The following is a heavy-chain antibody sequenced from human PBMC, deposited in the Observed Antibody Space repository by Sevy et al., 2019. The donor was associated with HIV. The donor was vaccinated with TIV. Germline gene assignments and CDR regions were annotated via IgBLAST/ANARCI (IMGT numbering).Heavy chain of an antibody. CDR3: AKDSSDYGDYRTYAFDI. CDR2: IKQDGSEK. V-gene: IGHV3-7*01. D-gene: IGHD4-17*01. J-gene: IGHJ3*02. CDR1: GFTFSSYW. Sequence: GGSLRLSCAASGFTFSSYWMSWVRQAPGKGLEWVANIKQDGSEKYYVDSVKGRFTISRDNAKNSQYLKMNSLRAEDTAVYYCAKDSSDYGDYRTYAFDIWGQGTMVTVSS.